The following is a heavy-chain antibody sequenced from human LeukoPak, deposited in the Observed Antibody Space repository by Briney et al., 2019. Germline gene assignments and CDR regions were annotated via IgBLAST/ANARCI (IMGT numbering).Heavy chain of an antibody. D-gene: IGHD1-26*01. V-gene: IGHV4-59*01. CDR2: IYYSGST. J-gene: IGHJ3*02. CDR1: GGSISSYY. Sequence: SETLSLTCTVSGGSISSYYWSWIRQPPGKGLEWIGYIYYSGSTNYNPSLKSRVTISVDTSKNQFSLKLSSVTAADTAVYYCARHTLVGARKAFDIWGQGTMVTVSS. CDR3: ARHTLVGARKAFDI.